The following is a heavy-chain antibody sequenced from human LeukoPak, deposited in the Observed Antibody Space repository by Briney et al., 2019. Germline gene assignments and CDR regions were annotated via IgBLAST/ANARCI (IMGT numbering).Heavy chain of an antibody. CDR3: ARDRNVWGSYPNHREYYYYGMDV. D-gene: IGHD3-16*02. CDR1: GFTFSSYA. Sequence: GRSLRLSCAASGFTFSSYAMHWVRQAPGKGLEWVAVISYDGSNKYYADSVKGRFTISRDNSKNTLYLQMNSLRAEDTAVYYCARDRNVWGSYPNHREYYYYGMDVWGQGTTVTVSS. J-gene: IGHJ6*02. V-gene: IGHV3-30-3*01. CDR2: ISYDGSNK.